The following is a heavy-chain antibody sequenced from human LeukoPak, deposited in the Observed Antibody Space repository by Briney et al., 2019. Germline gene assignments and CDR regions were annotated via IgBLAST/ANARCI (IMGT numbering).Heavy chain of an antibody. CDR3: ARASSSSKGRYYYYYYYMDV. CDR1: GFTFSDYY. V-gene: IGHV4-34*01. CDR2: INHSGST. J-gene: IGHJ6*03. D-gene: IGHD6-6*01. Sequence: GSLRLSCAASGFTFSDYYMSWIRQAPGKGLEWIGEINHSGSTNYNPSLKSRVTISVDTSKNQFSLKLSSVTAADTAVYYCARASSSSKGRYYYYYYYMDVWGKGTTVTVSS.